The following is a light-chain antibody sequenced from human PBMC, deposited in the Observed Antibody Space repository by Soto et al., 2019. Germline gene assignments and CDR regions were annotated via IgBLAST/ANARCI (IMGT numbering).Light chain of an antibody. Sequence: DIQMTQSPSTLSASIGDRVTITCRASESISSWLAWYQQKPGKAPKLLIYDVSSLESGVPSRFSGSGSGTEFTLTISSLQPDDFATYYCQQYNSYPWTCGQGTKGDIK. CDR2: DVS. J-gene: IGKJ1*01. CDR1: ESISSW. CDR3: QQYNSYPWT. V-gene: IGKV1-5*01.